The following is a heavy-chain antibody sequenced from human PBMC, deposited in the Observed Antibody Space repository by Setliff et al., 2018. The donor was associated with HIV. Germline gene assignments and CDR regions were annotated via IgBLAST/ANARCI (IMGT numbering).Heavy chain of an antibody. CDR3: ARATTTPIAGMLAPPPDY. D-gene: IGHD6-13*01. J-gene: IGHJ4*02. V-gene: IGHV4-59*01. Sequence: PSETLSLTCTVSGGSISNYYWSWIRQPPGKELEWIGYIYYSGSPNYNPSLKSRVTISVDTSKNQFSLNLSSVTAADTAVYYCARATTTPIAGMLAPPPDYWGQGTLVTAPQ. CDR2: IYYSGSP. CDR1: GGSISNYY.